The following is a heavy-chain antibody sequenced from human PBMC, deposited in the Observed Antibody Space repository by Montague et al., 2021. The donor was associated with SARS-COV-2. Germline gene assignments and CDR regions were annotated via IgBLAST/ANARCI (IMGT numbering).Heavy chain of an antibody. Sequence: SLSLSCAASGFTFSTYAIPWVRQAPGKGLEWVAIMSHDGSYEHYADSVXGRLTISRDSSKNTLHLQMNSLTAEDTAVYYCAVQPRDSSAWHPFDYWGQGTLVTVSS. V-gene: IGHV3-33*01. CDR2: MSHDGSYE. CDR3: AVQPRDSSAWHPFDY. J-gene: IGHJ4*02. CDR1: GFTFSTYA. D-gene: IGHD6-19*01.